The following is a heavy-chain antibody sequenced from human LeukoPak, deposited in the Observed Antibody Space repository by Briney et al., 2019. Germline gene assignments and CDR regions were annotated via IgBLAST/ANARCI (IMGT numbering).Heavy chain of an antibody. Sequence: GASVKVSCKASGGTFSSYAISWVRQAPGQGLEWMGGIIPIFGTANYAQKFQGRVTITADESTSTAYMELSSLRSEDTAVYYCARGSSSSGGTDYYYGMDVWGQGTTVTVSS. D-gene: IGHD6-13*01. CDR1: GGTFSSYA. V-gene: IGHV1-69*13. CDR3: ARGSSSSGGTDYYYGMDV. J-gene: IGHJ6*02. CDR2: IIPIFGTA.